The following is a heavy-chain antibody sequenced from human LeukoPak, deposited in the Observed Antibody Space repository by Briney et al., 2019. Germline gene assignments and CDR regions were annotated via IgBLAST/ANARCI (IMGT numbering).Heavy chain of an antibody. Sequence: GGSLRLSCAASGFTFSDYGMHWVRQAPGKGLEWVAVIANDGRGKKYADSVRGRFTISRDNSKNTVYLQMNSLRAEDTAVFYCVKDMKIKAAGYYFDYWGQGTLVTVSS. V-gene: IGHV3-30*18. J-gene: IGHJ4*02. CDR2: IANDGRGK. CDR1: GFTFSDYG. CDR3: VKDMKIKAAGYYFDY. D-gene: IGHD6-13*01.